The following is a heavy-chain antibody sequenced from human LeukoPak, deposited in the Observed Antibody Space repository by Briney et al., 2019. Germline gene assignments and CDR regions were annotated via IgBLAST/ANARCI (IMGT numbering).Heavy chain of an antibody. D-gene: IGHD1-26*01. Sequence: ASVKVSCKASGYTFTIYGISWVRQAPGQGLEWMGWISAYYGNTNYAQKLQGRVTMTTDTSTSTAYMELRSLRSDDTAVYYCARDLEWELPFDYWGQGTLVTVSS. V-gene: IGHV1-18*01. J-gene: IGHJ4*02. CDR1: GYTFTIYG. CDR3: ARDLEWELPFDY. CDR2: ISAYYGNT.